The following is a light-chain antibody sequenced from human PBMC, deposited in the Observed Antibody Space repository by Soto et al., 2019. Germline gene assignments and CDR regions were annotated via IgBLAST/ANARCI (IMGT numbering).Light chain of an antibody. CDR1: QIVSNH. V-gene: IGKV3-15*01. CDR2: GAS. CDR3: QSYFSSPLT. J-gene: IGKJ1*01. Sequence: EVVMTQSPATLSLSPGEGATLSCRASQIVSNHLAWYQQRPGQAPRILIYGASTRATGIPARFSGSGSGTEFTLTISSLESEYFAIYYCQSYFSSPLTFGQGPKVEIK.